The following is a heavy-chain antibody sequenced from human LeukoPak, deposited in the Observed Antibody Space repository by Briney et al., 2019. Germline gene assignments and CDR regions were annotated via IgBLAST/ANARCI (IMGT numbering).Heavy chain of an antibody. CDR3: ARSGLLGIIDY. D-gene: IGHD7-27*01. V-gene: IGHV4-61*01. CDR2: IYYSVST. CDR1: GGSVSSGSYY. Sequence: SETLSLTCTVSGGSVSSGSYYWSWIRQPPGKGLEWIGYIYYSVSTNYNPSLKSRVTISVDTSKNQFSLKLSSVTAADTAVYYCARSGLLGIIDYWGQGTLVTVSS. J-gene: IGHJ4*02.